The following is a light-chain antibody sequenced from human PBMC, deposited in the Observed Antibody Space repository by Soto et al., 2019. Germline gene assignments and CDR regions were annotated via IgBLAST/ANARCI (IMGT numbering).Light chain of an antibody. CDR2: WAS. V-gene: IGKV4-1*01. CDR1: QSFLYSSNNKNY. CDR3: QQFYSSPLT. Sequence: DIVMTQSPDSLAVSLGERATINCKSSQSFLYSSNNKNYLAWYQQKPGQPPKLLIYWASTRESGVPDRLTGSGSGTDFTLSISSLQAEDAAVYYCQQFYSSPLTCGGGTKGDIK. J-gene: IGKJ4*01.